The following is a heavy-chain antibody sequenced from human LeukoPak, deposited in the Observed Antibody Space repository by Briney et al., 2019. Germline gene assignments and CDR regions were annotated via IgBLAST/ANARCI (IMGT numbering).Heavy chain of an antibody. V-gene: IGHV3-48*03. CDR3: AKLAVASADS. J-gene: IGHJ4*02. Sequence: GGSLRLSCAASGFSFSSYEMNWVRQAPGKGLEWVSNISPSGSTKYYADSVKGRFTVSRDNAKNSLYLQMNSLRAGDTGVYYCAKLAVASADSWGQGTLVTVSS. CDR1: GFSFSSYE. D-gene: IGHD6-19*01. CDR2: ISPSGSTK.